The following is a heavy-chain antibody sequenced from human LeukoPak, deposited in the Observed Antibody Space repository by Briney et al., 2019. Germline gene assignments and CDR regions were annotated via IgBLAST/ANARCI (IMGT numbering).Heavy chain of an antibody. Sequence: GGSLRLSCVASGFTFSKNALSWVRQTPGKGLECVSAISGSGGSTYYADSVKGRFTISRDNSKNTLYLQMNSLRAEDTAVYYCAKVSGVYYGDYGHFDYWGQGTLVTVSS. CDR1: GFTFSKNA. CDR2: ISGSGGST. D-gene: IGHD4-17*01. J-gene: IGHJ4*02. V-gene: IGHV3-23*01. CDR3: AKVSGVYYGDYGHFDY.